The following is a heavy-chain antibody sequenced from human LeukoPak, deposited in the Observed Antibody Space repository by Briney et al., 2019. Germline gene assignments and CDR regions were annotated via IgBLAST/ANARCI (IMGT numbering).Heavy chain of an antibody. CDR2: INPNSGGT. CDR1: GYTFTGYY. CDR3: ARVEDYCSSTSCYTSWFDP. V-gene: IGHV1-2*02. D-gene: IGHD2-2*02. Sequence: ASVKVSCKASGYTFTGYYIHWVRQAPGQGLEWMGWINPNSGGTNYAQKFQGRVTMTRDTSISTAYMELSRLRSDDTAVYYCARVEDYCSSTSCYTSWFDPWGQGTLVTVSS. J-gene: IGHJ5*02.